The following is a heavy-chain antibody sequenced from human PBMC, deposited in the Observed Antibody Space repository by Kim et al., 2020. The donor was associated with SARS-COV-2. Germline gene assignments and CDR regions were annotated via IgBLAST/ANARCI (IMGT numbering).Heavy chain of an antibody. J-gene: IGHJ6*02. CDR3: AKDDGDYYFYGMDV. CDR2: IYSGGSST. D-gene: IGHD4-17*01. CDR1: GFTFSSYA. V-gene: IGHV3-23*03. Sequence: GGSPRLSCAASGFTFSSYAMSWVRQAPGKGLEWVSVIYSGGSSTYYADSVKGRFTISRDNSKNTLYLQMNSLRAEDTAVYYCAKDDGDYYFYGMDVWGQG.